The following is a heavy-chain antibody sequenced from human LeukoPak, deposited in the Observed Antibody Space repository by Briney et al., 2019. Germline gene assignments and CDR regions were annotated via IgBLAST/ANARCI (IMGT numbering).Heavy chain of an antibody. J-gene: IGHJ6*02. CDR3: ARSSSSWYDLGGSSMGV. Sequence: LETRSLTCTVSGGSMSGYYWGWIRQPPEKGLEWIGFIYYSGSTNYNPSLRSRVTISVDTSKNLFSLNMCSGTAAYTAVYYCARSSSSWYDLGGSSMGVWGQGATVTVSS. V-gene: IGHV4-59*01. CDR1: GGSMSGYY. CDR2: IYYSGST. D-gene: IGHD6-13*01.